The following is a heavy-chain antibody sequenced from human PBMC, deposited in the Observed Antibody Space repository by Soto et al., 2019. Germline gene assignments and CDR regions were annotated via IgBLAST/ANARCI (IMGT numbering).Heavy chain of an antibody. J-gene: IGHJ4*02. CDR3: VKCGLNCRPGPDF. CDR2: ISGSGGST. V-gene: IGHV3-23*01. CDR1: GFTFSSYA. Sequence: GGSLRLSCAASGFTFSSYAMSWVRQAPGKGLEWVSAISGSGGSTYYADSVKGRFTISRDNYRGTLYLQMTSLRVEDTAIYYCVKCGLNCRPGPDFWGRGTLVTVSS. D-gene: IGHD2-21*01.